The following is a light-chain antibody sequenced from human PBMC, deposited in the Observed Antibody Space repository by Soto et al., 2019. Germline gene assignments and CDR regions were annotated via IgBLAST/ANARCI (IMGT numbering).Light chain of an antibody. CDR2: EVT. Sequence: VLTQPASVSGSPGQSITISCTGTSGDIGSYNRVSWYQQHPGKAPKLIIYEVTDRPSGVSNRFSGSKSGNTASLTISGLQAEDEAEYYCSSYTNINTRACVFGTGTKVTVL. V-gene: IGLV2-14*01. CDR1: SGDIGSYNR. CDR3: SSYTNINTRACV. J-gene: IGLJ1*01.